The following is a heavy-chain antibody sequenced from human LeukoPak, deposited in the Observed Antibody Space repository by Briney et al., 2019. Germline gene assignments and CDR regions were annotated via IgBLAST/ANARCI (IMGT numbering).Heavy chain of an antibody. J-gene: IGHJ4*02. CDR3: ARSGTYQHSSSYDY. D-gene: IGHD6-13*01. CDR2: IYTSGST. Sequence: PSETLSLTCTVSGYSISSGYYWGWIRQPPGKGLEWIGRIYTSGSTDYNPSLKSRVIISVDTSKNHFSLKVSSMTAADTAVYYCARSGTYQHSSSYDYWGQGTLITVSS. V-gene: IGHV4-38-2*02. CDR1: GYSISSGYY.